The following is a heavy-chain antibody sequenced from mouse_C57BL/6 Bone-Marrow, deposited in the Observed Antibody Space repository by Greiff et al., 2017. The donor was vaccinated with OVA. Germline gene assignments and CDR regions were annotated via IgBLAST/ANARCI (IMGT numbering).Heavy chain of an antibody. J-gene: IGHJ3*01. D-gene: IGHD2-3*01. Sequence: VQLQQSGPVLVKPGASVKMSCKASGYTFTDYYMNWVKQSHGKSLEWIGVINPYNGGTSYNQKFKGKATLTVDKSSSTAYVELNSLTSEDSAVYYCARWGWLLSAWFAYWGQGTLVTVSA. CDR3: ARWGWLLSAWFAY. CDR1: GYTFTDYY. V-gene: IGHV1-19*01. CDR2: INPYNGGT.